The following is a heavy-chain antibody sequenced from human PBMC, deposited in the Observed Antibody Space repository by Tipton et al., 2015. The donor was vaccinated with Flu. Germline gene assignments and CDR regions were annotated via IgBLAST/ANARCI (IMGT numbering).Heavy chain of an antibody. J-gene: IGHJ4*02. CDR3: ATYGSGSCSNY. D-gene: IGHD3-10*01. Sequence: TLSLTCTVSGGSISSYYWSWIRQPPGKGLEWIGYIYYSGSTNYNPSLKSRVTISVDTSKNQFSLKLSSVTAADTAVYYCATYGSGSCSNYWGQGTLVTVSS. CDR1: GGSISSYY. CDR2: IYYSGST. V-gene: IGHV4-59*01.